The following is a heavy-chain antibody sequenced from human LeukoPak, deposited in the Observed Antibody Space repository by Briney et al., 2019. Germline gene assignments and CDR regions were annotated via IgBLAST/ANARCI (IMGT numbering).Heavy chain of an antibody. J-gene: IGHJ4*02. Sequence: HSGGSLRLSCAASGFTFSSYAMSWVRQAPGKGLEWVSTISCRGGSTYYADSMKGRFTISRDNSKNTLYLQMNSLKIDDTAEYFCAKDGVDDDYGDFDYWGQGTLVTVSS. CDR1: GFTFSSYA. CDR3: AKDGVDDDYGDFDY. V-gene: IGHV3-23*01. CDR2: ISCRGGST. D-gene: IGHD4-17*01.